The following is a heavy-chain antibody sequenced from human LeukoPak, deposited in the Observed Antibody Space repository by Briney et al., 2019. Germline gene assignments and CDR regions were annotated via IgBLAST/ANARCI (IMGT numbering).Heavy chain of an antibody. Sequence: SETLSLTCAVYGGSFSGYYWSWIRQPPGKGLEWIGEINHSGSTNYNPSLKSRVTISVDTSKNQFSLKLSSVTAADTAVYYCARDGSGSYYHYWGQGTLVTASS. CDR3: ARDGSGSYYHY. J-gene: IGHJ4*02. CDR1: GGSFSGYY. D-gene: IGHD3-10*01. V-gene: IGHV4-34*01. CDR2: INHSGST.